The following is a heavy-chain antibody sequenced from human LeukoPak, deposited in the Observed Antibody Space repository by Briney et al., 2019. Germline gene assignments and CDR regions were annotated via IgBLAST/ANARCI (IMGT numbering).Heavy chain of an antibody. CDR2: IKQDGSET. Sequence: PGGSLRLSCAASGFTFSNYWMSWVRQAPGKGLEWVANIKQDGSETDYVDSVKGRFTISRDNAKNSLCLQVNSLRAEDTAVYYCARGGVSYYYDSSGYPIDYWGQGTLVTVSS. CDR3: ARGGVSYYYDSSGYPIDY. J-gene: IGHJ4*02. V-gene: IGHV3-7*03. D-gene: IGHD3-22*01. CDR1: GFTFSNYW.